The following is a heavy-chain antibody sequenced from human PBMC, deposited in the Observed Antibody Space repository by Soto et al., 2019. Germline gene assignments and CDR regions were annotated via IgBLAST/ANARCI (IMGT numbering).Heavy chain of an antibody. D-gene: IGHD3-3*01. Sequence: ASVKVSCQASGYTFTGYYMQWVRQAPGQGLELVGWINTNNGNTNYVQKLQGRVTMTTDTSTSTAYMELRRLRSDDTAVYYCARGFYDFWSGYPNDAFDIWGQGTMVTVSS. V-gene: IGHV1-18*04. CDR3: ARGFYDFWSGYPNDAFDI. CDR1: GYTFTGYY. J-gene: IGHJ3*02. CDR2: INTNNGNT.